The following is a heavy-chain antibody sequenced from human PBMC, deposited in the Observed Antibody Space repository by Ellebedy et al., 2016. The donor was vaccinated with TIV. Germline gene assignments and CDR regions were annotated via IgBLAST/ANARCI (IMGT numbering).Heavy chain of an antibody. CDR3: ARRGYGSGRYNWFDP. CDR2: INHSGST. CDR1: GGSFSGYY. Sequence: SETLSLXCAVYGGSFSGYYWSWIRQPPGKGLEWIGEINHSGSTSYSPSLKSRVIISADTSKNQFSLKLSSVMAADTAVYYCARRGYGSGRYNWFDPWGQGTLVTVSS. V-gene: IGHV4-34*01. D-gene: IGHD3-10*01. J-gene: IGHJ5*02.